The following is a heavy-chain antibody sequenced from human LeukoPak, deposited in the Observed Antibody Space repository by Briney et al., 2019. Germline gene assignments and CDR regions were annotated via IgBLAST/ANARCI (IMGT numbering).Heavy chain of an antibody. D-gene: IGHD3-16*02. V-gene: IGHV3-74*01. CDR1: GFSISSSA. J-gene: IGHJ4*02. Sequence: GGSLRLSCAASGFSISSSAMNWVRQAPGKGLEWVSGITPDGSSTRYVDSVKGRFTISRDNAKNTLYLQMNSLRTEDTAVYYCARGVVVTATSGNDYWGQGTLVTVSS. CDR3: ARGVVVTATSGNDY. CDR2: ITPDGSST.